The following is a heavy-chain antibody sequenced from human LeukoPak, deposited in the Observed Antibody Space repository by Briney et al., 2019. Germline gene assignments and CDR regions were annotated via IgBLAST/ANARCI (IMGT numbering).Heavy chain of an antibody. J-gene: IGHJ6*02. CDR1: GFTFSSYA. CDR2: ISYDGSNK. Sequence: GGSLRLSCAASGFTFSSYAMHWVRQAPGKGLEWVAVISYDGSNKYYADSVKGRFTISRDKSKNTLYLQMNSLRAEDTAVYYCAEGSGAYYYGMDVWGQGTTVTVSS. V-gene: IGHV3-30-3*01. D-gene: IGHD4-17*01. CDR3: AEGSGAYYYGMDV.